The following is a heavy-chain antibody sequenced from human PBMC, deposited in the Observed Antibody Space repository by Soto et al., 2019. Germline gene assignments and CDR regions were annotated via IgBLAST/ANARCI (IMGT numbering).Heavy chain of an antibody. CDR2: ISASNGNT. CDR3: ARDTVIVVVPAAIQYYYYYYGMDV. J-gene: IGHJ6*02. CDR1: GYTFTSYG. Sequence: ASVKVSCKASGYTFTSYGITWVRQAPGQGLEWMGWISASNGNTNYAQKLQGRVTMTTDTSTSTAYMELRSLRSDDTAVYYCARDTVIVVVPAAIQYYYYYYGMDVWGQGXTVTVYS. D-gene: IGHD2-2*02. V-gene: IGHV1-18*04.